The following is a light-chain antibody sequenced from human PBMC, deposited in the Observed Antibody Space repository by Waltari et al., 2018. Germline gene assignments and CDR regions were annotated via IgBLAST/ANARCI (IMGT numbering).Light chain of an antibody. CDR3: QQFVSSVVT. CDR2: GAS. Sequence: EIVLTQSPGTLSLSPGERATLSCRASQSVSSPYLAWYQQKPGQAPRLLIYGASSRATGIPDRFSGSGSGTDFTLTIIRLEPEDFAVYYCQQFVSSVVTFGGGTKVEIK. J-gene: IGKJ4*01. V-gene: IGKV3-20*01. CDR1: QSVSSPY.